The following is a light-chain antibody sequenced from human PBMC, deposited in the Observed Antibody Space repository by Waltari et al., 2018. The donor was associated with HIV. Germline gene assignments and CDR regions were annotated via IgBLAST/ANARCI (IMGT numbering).Light chain of an antibody. CDR1: QTVLTY. CDR3: QESYGAPPWT. V-gene: IGKV1-39*01. Sequence: DIQMTQSPSSLSASVGDRVTITCRASQTVLTYLNWYQMKPGKDPKLLIYATSNLEGGVPSRFSGSGFGTDFTLTISSLQPEDFATYFCQESYGAPPWTFGQGTTVDVK. J-gene: IGKJ1*01. CDR2: ATS.